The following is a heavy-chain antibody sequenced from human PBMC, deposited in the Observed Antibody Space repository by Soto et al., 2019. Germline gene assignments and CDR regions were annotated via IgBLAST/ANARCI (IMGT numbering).Heavy chain of an antibody. V-gene: IGHV3-53*01. CDR2: IYSGGST. CDR1: GFTVSSNY. CDR3: AREMVKRSSWFNYYYYGMDV. D-gene: IGHD6-13*01. J-gene: IGHJ6*02. Sequence: GGSLRLSCAASGFTVSSNYMSWVRQAPGKGLEWVSVIYSGGSTYYADSVKGRFTISRDNSKNTLYLQMNSLRAEDTAVYYCAREMVKRSSWFNYYYYGMDVWGQGTTVTVSS.